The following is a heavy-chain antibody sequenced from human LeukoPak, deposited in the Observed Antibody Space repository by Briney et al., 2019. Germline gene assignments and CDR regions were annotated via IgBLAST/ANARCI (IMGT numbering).Heavy chain of an antibody. CDR2: ISAYNGNT. CDR3: VRGAGATISYYHYYMDV. Sequence: ASVKVSCKASGYTFTSYGISWVRQAPGQGLEWMGWISAYNGNTNYAQKLQGRVTMTTDTSTSTAYMELRSLRSDDTAVYYCVRGAGATISYYHYYMDVWGKGTTVTVSS. J-gene: IGHJ6*03. D-gene: IGHD1-26*01. CDR1: GYTFTSYG. V-gene: IGHV1-18*01.